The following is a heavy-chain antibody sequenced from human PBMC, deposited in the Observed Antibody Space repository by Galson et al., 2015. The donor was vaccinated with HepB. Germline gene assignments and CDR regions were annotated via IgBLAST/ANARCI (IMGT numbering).Heavy chain of an antibody. V-gene: IGHV3-21*01. D-gene: IGHD5-18*01. CDR2: ITGDKNFI. Sequence: SLRLSCAASGFTFTNYTINWVRQAPGKGLEWVSSITGDKNFIYYSDSLKGRVTISRDNSKNSLYLQMNSQRAADTAVYYCARGSGYSSGPFDHWGQGTLVTVSS. CDR3: ARGSGYSSGPFDH. CDR1: GFTFTNYT. J-gene: IGHJ4*02.